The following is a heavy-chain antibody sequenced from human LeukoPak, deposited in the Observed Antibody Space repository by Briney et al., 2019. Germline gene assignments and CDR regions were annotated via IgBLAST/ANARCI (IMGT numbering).Heavy chain of an antibody. CDR2: ISYDGSNK. V-gene: IGHV3-30*18. Sequence: GGSLRLSCAASGFTFSIYGMHWVRQAPGKGLEWVAFISYDGSNKYYADSVKGRFTISRDNSKNTVYLQMNSLRVEDTAVYYCAKEGRYCSSTSCDYYFDNWGQGTLVTVSS. CDR1: GFTFSIYG. D-gene: IGHD2-2*01. CDR3: AKEGRYCSSTSCDYYFDN. J-gene: IGHJ4*02.